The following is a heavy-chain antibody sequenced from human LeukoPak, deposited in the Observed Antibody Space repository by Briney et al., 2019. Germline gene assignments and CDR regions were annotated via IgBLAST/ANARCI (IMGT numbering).Heavy chain of an antibody. CDR1: GFTFTDYW. D-gene: IGHD6-13*01. V-gene: IGHV3-7*01. CDR2: IRQDGSEK. CDR3: ARDGTAAGLYFDL. Sequence: GWSLRLSCEVSGFTFTDYWMNWVGQVPGKGPEWVASIRQDGSEKKYVDFVKGWFTISRDNTKNSLSLQLNGLTAEDTAVYYCARDGTAAGLYFDLWGQGTLVTVSS. J-gene: IGHJ4*01.